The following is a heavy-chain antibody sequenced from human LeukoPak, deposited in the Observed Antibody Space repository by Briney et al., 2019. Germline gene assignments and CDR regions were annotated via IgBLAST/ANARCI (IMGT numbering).Heavy chain of an antibody. V-gene: IGHV1-8*01. CDR2: MNPNSGST. J-gene: IGHJ4*02. CDR3: AREGNLTFDY. CDR1: GYTFTSYD. Sequence: ASVKVSCKASGYTFTSYDINWVRQATGQGLEWMGWMNPNSGSTGYAQKFQGRVTMTRNTSIGTAYMELSSLRSEDTAVYYCAREGNLTFDYWGQGTLVTVSS. D-gene: IGHD1-20*01.